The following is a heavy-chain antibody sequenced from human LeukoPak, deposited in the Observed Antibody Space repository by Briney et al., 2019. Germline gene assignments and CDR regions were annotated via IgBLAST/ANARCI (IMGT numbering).Heavy chain of an antibody. CDR1: GFTFSSYA. Sequence: GGSLRLSCAASGFTFSSYAMSWVRQAPGKGLEWVSGINWNGDSTGYADSVRGRFTISRDNAKNSLYLQINSLKAEDTAFYYCARDPEGAGWFDPWGQGTLVTVSS. V-gene: IGHV3-20*04. CDR2: INWNGDST. D-gene: IGHD1-14*01. J-gene: IGHJ5*02. CDR3: ARDPEGAGWFDP.